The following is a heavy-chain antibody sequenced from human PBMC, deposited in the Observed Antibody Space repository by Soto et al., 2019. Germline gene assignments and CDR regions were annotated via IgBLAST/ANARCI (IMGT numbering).Heavy chain of an antibody. J-gene: IGHJ6*02. Sequence: GGSLRLSCAASGFTFSIYAMSWVRQAPGKGLEWVSAISGSGGSTYYADSVKGRFTISRDNSKNTLYLQMNSLRAEDTAVYYCAKDYDPNCSGGSCYFGAYYYYGMDVWGQGTTVTVSS. CDR1: GFTFSIYA. D-gene: IGHD2-15*01. V-gene: IGHV3-23*01. CDR3: AKDYDPNCSGGSCYFGAYYYYGMDV. CDR2: ISGSGGST.